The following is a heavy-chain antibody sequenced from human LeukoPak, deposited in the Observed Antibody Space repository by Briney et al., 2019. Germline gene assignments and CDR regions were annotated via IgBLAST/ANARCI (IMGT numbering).Heavy chain of an antibody. CDR1: GYTFTGYY. V-gene: IGHV1-2*02. J-gene: IGHJ5*02. D-gene: IGHD3-10*01. CDR3: ARVYGTGFNWFDP. CDR2: INPNSGGT. Sequence: ASVKLSCKASGYTFTGYYMHWVRQAPGQGLEWMGWINPNSGGTNYAQNFQGRVTITRDTSISTAYMELSRLRSDDTAVYYCARVYGTGFNWFDPWGQGTLVTVSS.